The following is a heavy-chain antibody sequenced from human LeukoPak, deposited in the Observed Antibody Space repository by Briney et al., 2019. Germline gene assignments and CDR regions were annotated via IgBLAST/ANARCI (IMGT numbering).Heavy chain of an antibody. D-gene: IGHD3-10*01. CDR2: ISSSSGYI. CDR1: GFTFSSYS. V-gene: IGHV3-21*01. Sequence: GGSLRLSCAASGFTFSSYSMNWVRQAPGKGLEWVSSISSSSGYIYYADSVKGRFTISRDNAKNSLYLQMNSLRAEDTAVYYCARAGGLDRGGAFDIWGQGTMVTVSS. CDR3: ARAGGLDRGGAFDI. J-gene: IGHJ3*02.